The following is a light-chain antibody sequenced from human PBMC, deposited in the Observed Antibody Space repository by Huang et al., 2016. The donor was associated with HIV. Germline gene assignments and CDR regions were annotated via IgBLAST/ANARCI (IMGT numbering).Light chain of an antibody. CDR2: RTA. J-gene: IGKJ2*01. CDR1: QSINNH. V-gene: IGKV3-15*01. Sequence: EVVMTQSPDTLSVSPRERATASCKTSQSINNHLAWDQQKPGQAPRLLIDRTATRATGVPARFSGGGSGTEFTLTISSLQSEDFGIYYCQQSSNWPPIYTFGQGTKLEI. CDR3: QQSSNWPPIYT.